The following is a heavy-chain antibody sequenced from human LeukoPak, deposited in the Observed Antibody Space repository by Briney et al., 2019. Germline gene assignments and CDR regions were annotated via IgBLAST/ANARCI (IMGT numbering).Heavy chain of an antibody. CDR1: KFTFVNYA. J-gene: IGHJ4*02. D-gene: IGHD3-10*01. Sequence: GGSLRLPCAASKFTFVNYAMSWVRQAPGKGLEWVSTISGSSDATYYADSVKGRFTISRDNSKSTLYLQMNSLRAEDTALYYCARAFYYDSGSYYGHFDYWGRGTLVTVSS. CDR3: ARAFYYDSGSYYGHFDY. V-gene: IGHV3-23*01. CDR2: ISGSSDAT.